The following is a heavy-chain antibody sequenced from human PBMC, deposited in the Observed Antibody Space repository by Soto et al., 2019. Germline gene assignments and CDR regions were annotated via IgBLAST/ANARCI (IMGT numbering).Heavy chain of an antibody. CDR2: IYYTGNT. Sequence: SETLSLTCTVSGGSISIRNYYWGWIRQPPGKGLEWIGIIYYTGNTYYNPSLKSRVTISSDTSKNQFSLKLTSVTATDTAVYFCARKGWLGDYGDYGIDYWGQGTRVTVSS. CDR1: GGSISIRNYY. V-gene: IGHV4-39*01. J-gene: IGHJ4*02. CDR3: ARKGWLGDYGDYGIDY. D-gene: IGHD4-17*01.